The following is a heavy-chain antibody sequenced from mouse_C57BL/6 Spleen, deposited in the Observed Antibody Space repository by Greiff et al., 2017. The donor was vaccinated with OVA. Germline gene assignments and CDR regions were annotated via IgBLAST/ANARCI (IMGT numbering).Heavy chain of an antibody. Sequence: QVQLQQPGAELVMPGASVKLSCKASGYTFTSYWMHWVKQRPGQGLEWIGEIDPSDSYTNYNQKFKGKSTLTVDKSSSPAYMQLSSLTSEDSAVYYCARKGSRLWYFDVWGTGTTVTVSS. CDR3: ARKGSRLWYFDV. J-gene: IGHJ1*03. V-gene: IGHV1-69*01. D-gene: IGHD1-1*01. CDR1: GYTFTSYW. CDR2: IDPSDSYT.